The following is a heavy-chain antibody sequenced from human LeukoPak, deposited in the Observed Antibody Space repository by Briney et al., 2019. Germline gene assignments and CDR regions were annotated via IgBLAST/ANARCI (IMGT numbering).Heavy chain of an antibody. V-gene: IGHV3-33*01. CDR3: ARESRICSSTKCYFDY. J-gene: IGHJ4*02. Sequence: GGSLRLFCAASGLTFSTYGMHWVRQAPGKGLEWVAVIWYDGSKTDYADSVKGRFTISRDSSKNTLYLQMNSLRAEDTAVYYCARESRICSSTKCYFDYWGQGTLVTVSS. CDR1: GLTFSTYG. CDR2: IWYDGSKT. D-gene: IGHD2-2*01.